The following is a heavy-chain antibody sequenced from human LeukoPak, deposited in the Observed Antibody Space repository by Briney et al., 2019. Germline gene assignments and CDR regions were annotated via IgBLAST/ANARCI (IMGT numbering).Heavy chain of an antibody. CDR3: ARDIPGEA. D-gene: IGHD4-17*01. CDR1: GFTFSSSW. V-gene: IGHV3-74*01. Sequence: GGSLRVSCAASGFTFSSSWMHWVRQAPGNGLVWVSRIKSDGSSTTYADSVRGRFTISRDNAKNTLYLQMNSLRAEDTAVYYCARDIPGEAWGQGTLVTVSS. CDR2: IKSDGSST. J-gene: IGHJ5*02.